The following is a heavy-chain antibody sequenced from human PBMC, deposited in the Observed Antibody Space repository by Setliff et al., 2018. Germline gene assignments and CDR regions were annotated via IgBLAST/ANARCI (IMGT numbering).Heavy chain of an antibody. J-gene: IGHJ5*02. CDR1: GGSISSYY. V-gene: IGHV4-59*04. D-gene: IGHD3-9*01. CDR2: IYYSGST. CDR3: ARHPTGFPNWFDV. Sequence: SETLSLTCTVSGGSISSYYWSWIRQPPWKGLEWIGSIYYSGSTYYSPSLESRITMSVDTSNNRFSLKLTSVTAADTAVYYCARHPTGFPNWFDVWGQGTLVTVSS.